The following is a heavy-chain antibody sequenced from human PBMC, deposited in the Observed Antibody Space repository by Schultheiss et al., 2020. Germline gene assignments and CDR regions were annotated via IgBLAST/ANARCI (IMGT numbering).Heavy chain of an antibody. CDR2: ISYDGSNK. V-gene: IGHV3-30*18. CDR3: AKDLSNYDYYYYYGMDV. D-gene: IGHD4-11*01. CDR1: GFTFSSYG. J-gene: IGHJ6*02. Sequence: GGSLRLSCAASGFTFSSYGMHWVRQAPGKGLEWVAVISYDGSNKYYADSVKGRFTISRDNSKNTLYLQMNSLRAEDTAVYYCAKDLSNYDYYYYYGMDVWGQGTTVTVSS.